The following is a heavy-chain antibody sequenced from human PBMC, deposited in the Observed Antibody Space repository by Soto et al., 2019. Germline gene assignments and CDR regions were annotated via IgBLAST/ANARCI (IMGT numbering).Heavy chain of an antibody. V-gene: IGHV1-58*01. CDR3: AADQVRSSWYSYFDY. D-gene: IGHD6-13*01. J-gene: IGHJ4*02. Sequence: SVKVSCQASGFTFTSSTVQWVRQARGQRLERIGWIVVGSGNTNYAQKFQERVTITRDMSTSTAYMELSSLRSEDTAVYYCAADQVRSSWYSYFDYFGQRNLLAISS. CDR2: IVVGSGNT. CDR1: GFTFTSST.